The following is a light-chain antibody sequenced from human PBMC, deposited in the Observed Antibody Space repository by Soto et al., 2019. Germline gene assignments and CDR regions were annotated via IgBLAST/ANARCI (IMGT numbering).Light chain of an antibody. Sequence: DMAMTQSPATLSVSPGERATLSCRASQSISSNLAWYQQKPGQSPRLLIYGASTRATGVPARFSGSGSGTEFTLTISSLQSEDFAVYYCQQYNSWPPGLFTFGTGTKVDIK. CDR3: QQYNSWPPGLFT. CDR1: QSISSN. J-gene: IGKJ3*01. V-gene: IGKV3-15*01. CDR2: GAS.